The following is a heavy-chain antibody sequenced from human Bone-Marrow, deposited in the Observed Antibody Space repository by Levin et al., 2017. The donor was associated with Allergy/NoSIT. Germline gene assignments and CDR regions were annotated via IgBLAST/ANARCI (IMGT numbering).Heavy chain of an antibody. CDR1: GFSLSTSGVG. CDR3: AHIAVDDIVVVVAAYAFDI. CDR2: IYWDDDK. J-gene: IGHJ3*02. D-gene: IGHD2-15*01. V-gene: IGHV2-5*02. Sequence: SGPTLVKPTQTLTLTCTFSGFSLSTSGVGVGWIRQPPGKALEWLALIYWDDDKRYSPSLKSRLTITKDTSKNQVVLTMTNMDPVDTATYYCAHIAVDDIVVVVAAYAFDIWGQGTMVTVSS.